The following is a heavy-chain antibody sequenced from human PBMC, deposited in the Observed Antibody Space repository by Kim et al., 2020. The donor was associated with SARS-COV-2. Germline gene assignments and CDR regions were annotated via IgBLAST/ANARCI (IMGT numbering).Heavy chain of an antibody. J-gene: IGHJ6*02. CDR3: AGPRGSGYDRELYYYYGMDV. V-gene: IGHV1-69*13. Sequence: SVKVSCKASGGTFSSYAISWVRQAPGQGLEWMGGIIPIFGTANYAQKFQGRVTITADESTRTAYMELSSLRSEDTAVYYCAGPRGSGYDRELYYYYGMDVWGQGTTVTVSS. CDR2: IIPIFGTA. D-gene: IGHD5-12*01. CDR1: GGTFSSYA.